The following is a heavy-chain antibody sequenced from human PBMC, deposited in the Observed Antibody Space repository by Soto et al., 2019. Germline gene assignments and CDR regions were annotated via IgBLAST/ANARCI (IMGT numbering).Heavy chain of an antibody. CDR2: IYYSGST. J-gene: IGHJ4*02. Sequence: SETLSLTCTVSGGSISSSSYYWGWIRQPPGKGLEWIGSIYYSGSTYYNPSLKSRVTISVDTSKNQFSLKLSSVTAADTAVYYCARTGSYSAITSLIFDYWGQGTLVTVSS. CDR3: ARTGSYSAITSLIFDY. D-gene: IGHD1-26*01. V-gene: IGHV4-39*01. CDR1: GGSISSSSYY.